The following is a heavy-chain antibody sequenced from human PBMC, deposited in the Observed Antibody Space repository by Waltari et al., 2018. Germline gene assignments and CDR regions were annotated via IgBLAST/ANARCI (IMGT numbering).Heavy chain of an antibody. J-gene: IGHJ4*02. V-gene: IGHV4-61*02. CDR3: ARAGDIVVVPAAPLDY. Sequence: QVQLQESGPGLVKPSQTLSLTCTVSGGSISSDNYYWSWIRQPAGKGLEWIGRIYTSGSTNYNPSLKSRVTISVDTSKNQFSLKLSSVTAADTAVYYCARAGDIVVVPAAPLDYWGQGTLVTVSS. CDR2: IYTSGST. D-gene: IGHD2-2*01. CDR1: GGSISSDNYY.